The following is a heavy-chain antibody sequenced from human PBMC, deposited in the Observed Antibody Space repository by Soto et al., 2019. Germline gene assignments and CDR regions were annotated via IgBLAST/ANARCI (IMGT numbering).Heavy chain of an antibody. CDR3: ARDPRPNAYCISTFCYRLPWFDP. CDR2: ISYDGSNK. CDR1: GFTFSSYA. V-gene: IGHV3-30-3*01. J-gene: IGHJ5*02. Sequence: QVQLVESGGGVVQPGRSLRLSCAASGFTFSSYAMHWVRQAPGKGLEWVAVISYDGSNKYYADSVKGRFTISRDNSKNTLCLQMNSLRAEDTAVYYCARDPRPNAYCISTFCYRLPWFDPWGQGALFTVAS. D-gene: IGHD2-2*01.